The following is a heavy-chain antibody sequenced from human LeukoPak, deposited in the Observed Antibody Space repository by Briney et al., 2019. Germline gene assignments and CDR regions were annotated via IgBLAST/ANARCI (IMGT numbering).Heavy chain of an antibody. CDR1: GGSISSYY. Sequence: SETLSLTCTVSGGSISSYYWSWIRQPPGKGLEWIGYIYYSGSTNYNPSLKSRVTISVDTSKNQFSLKLSSVTAADTAMYYCAREASPAEGYGMDVWGKGTTVTVSS. V-gene: IGHV4-59*01. CDR2: IYYSGST. D-gene: IGHD5-12*01. J-gene: IGHJ6*04. CDR3: AREASPAEGYGMDV.